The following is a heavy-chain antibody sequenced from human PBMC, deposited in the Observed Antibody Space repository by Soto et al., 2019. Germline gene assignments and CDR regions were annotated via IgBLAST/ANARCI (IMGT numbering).Heavy chain of an antibody. D-gene: IGHD3-22*01. CDR1: GFHFSSYG. CDR3: ARDERDYYDSSGPSDY. CDR2: IWYDGSNK. V-gene: IGHV3-33*01. J-gene: IGHJ4*02. Sequence: PGGSLRLSCAASGFHFSSYGMHWVRQAPGKGLEWVAVIWYDGSNKYYADSVKGRFTISRDNSKNTLYLQMNSLRAEDTAVYYCARDERDYYDSSGPSDYWGQGTLVTVSS.